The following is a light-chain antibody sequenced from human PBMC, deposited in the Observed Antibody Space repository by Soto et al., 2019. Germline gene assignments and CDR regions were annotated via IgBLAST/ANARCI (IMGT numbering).Light chain of an antibody. V-gene: IGLV2-8*01. CDR3: SSYAGSNKNV. CDR1: SSDVGAYNS. CDR2: EVH. Sequence: QSVLTQPPSASGSPGQSVTISCAGTSSDVGAYNSVSWYQQHPGKAPKLIIYEVHERPSGVPDRFSGSKSGSTASLTVSGLQAEDEADYYCSSYAGSNKNVFGTGTKLTVL. J-gene: IGLJ1*01.